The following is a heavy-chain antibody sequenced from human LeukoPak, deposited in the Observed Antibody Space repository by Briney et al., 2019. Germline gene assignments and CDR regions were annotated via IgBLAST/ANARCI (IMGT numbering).Heavy chain of an antibody. CDR3: ARHGKGGATDAFDI. CDR1: GGSISSCSYY. Sequence: SETLSLTCTVSGGSISSCSYYWVWIRQPPGKGLEWIGSIYYSGSTYYNPSLKSRVTISVDTSKNQFSLKLSSVTAADTAVYYCARHGKGGATDAFDIWGQGTMVTVSS. J-gene: IGHJ3*02. V-gene: IGHV4-39*01. D-gene: IGHD1-26*01. CDR2: IYYSGST.